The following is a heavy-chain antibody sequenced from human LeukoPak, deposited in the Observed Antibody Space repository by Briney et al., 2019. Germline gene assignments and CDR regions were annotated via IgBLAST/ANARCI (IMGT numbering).Heavy chain of an antibody. CDR2: IYYSGST. V-gene: IGHV4-59*01. J-gene: IGHJ6*03. Sequence: SETLSLTCTVSGGSISSYYWSWIRQPPGKGLEWIGYIYYSGSTKYNPYLKSRVTISVDTSKNQFSLKLSSVTAADTAVYYCARERGRSYGSVPYYYFYMDVWGKGTTVTVSS. D-gene: IGHD5-18*01. CDR1: GGSISSYY. CDR3: ARERGRSYGSVPYYYFYMDV.